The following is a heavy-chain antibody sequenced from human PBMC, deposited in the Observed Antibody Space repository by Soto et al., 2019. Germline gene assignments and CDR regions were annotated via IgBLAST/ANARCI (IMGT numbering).Heavy chain of an antibody. Sequence: PGGSLRLSCAASGFSVSSNYMSWVRQAPGKGLEWVSVIYSGGSTYYADSVKGRFTISRDNSKNTLYLQMYSLRAEDTAVYYCARKMTTVTNSFDYWGQGNLVTVSS. CDR3: ARKMTTVTNSFDY. D-gene: IGHD4-17*01. V-gene: IGHV3-53*01. J-gene: IGHJ4*02. CDR2: IYSGGST. CDR1: GFSVSSNY.